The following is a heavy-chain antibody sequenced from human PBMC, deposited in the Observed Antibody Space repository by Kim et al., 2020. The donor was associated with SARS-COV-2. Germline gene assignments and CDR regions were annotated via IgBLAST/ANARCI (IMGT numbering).Heavy chain of an antibody. J-gene: IGHJ6*02. CDR2: IYYSGST. CDR1: GGSISSGGYY. V-gene: IGHV4-31*03. CDR3: ARDALKNPVPLGYYYYYGMHV. Sequence: SETLSLTCTVSGGSISSGGYYWSWIRQHPGKGLEWIGYIYYSGSTYYNPSLKSRVTISVDTSKNQFYLKLSSVTAADTAVYYCARDALKNPVPLGYYYYYGMHVWGRGTAVTVS.